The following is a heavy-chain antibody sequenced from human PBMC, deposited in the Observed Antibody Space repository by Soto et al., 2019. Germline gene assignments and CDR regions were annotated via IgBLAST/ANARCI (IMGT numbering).Heavy chain of an antibody. CDR2: ISSSSSYT. Sequence: QVQLVESGGGLVKPGGSLRLSCAASGFTFSDYYMSWIRQAPGKGLEWVSYISSSSSYTNYADSVKGRFTISRDNAKNSLYLQMNSLRAEDTAVYYCARDKSRGYSYGYYFDYWGQEPWSPSPQ. V-gene: IGHV3-11*05. D-gene: IGHD5-18*01. J-gene: IGHJ4*01. CDR1: GFTFSDYY. CDR3: ARDKSRGYSYGYYFDY.